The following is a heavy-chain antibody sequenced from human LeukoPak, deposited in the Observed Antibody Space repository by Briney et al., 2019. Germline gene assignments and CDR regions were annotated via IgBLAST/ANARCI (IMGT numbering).Heavy chain of an antibody. V-gene: IGHV3-23*01. CDR1: GFTFSDYA. J-gene: IGHJ4*02. CDR3: AKGMYYFDY. CDR2: ISGSGGNT. Sequence: GGSLRLSCAASGFTFSDYAMNWVRQAPGKGLEWVSAISGSGGNTYYADSVKGRFTISRDNSKNTLYLQMNSLRAEDTAVYYCAKGMYYFDYWGQGTLVTVSS.